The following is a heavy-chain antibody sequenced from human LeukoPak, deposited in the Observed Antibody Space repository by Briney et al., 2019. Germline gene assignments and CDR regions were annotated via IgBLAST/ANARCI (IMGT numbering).Heavy chain of an antibody. CDR3: VNEENYGSYWPLDS. V-gene: IGHV3-30*02. CDR1: GFNFTSYA. Sequence: QTGRSLRLSCAASGFNFTSYAMHWVRQAPGKGLEWVAFIAYDGSDKKYADSVRGRFTISRDDFKNTLYLQMNSLRSEDMAVYYCVNEENYGSYWPLDSWGQGSLVTVSS. J-gene: IGHJ4*02. CDR2: IAYDGSDK. D-gene: IGHD1-26*01.